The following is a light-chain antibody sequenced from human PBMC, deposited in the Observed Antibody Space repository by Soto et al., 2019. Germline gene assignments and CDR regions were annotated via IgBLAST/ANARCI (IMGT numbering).Light chain of an antibody. Sequence: QSALTQPRSVSASPGQSVTISCTGTSSDVGDYNYVSWYQEHPGKAPKLMIYDVNKRPSGVPDRFSGSKSGNTASLTISGLQADDEADYYCCSYAGSYTLWVFGGGTKLTVL. J-gene: IGLJ3*02. V-gene: IGLV2-11*01. CDR2: DVN. CDR3: CSYAGSYTLWV. CDR1: SSDVGDYNY.